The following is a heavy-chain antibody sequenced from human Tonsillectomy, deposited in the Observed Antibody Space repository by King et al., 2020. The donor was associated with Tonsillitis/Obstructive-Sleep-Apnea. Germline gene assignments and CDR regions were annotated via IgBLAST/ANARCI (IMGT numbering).Heavy chain of an antibody. CDR1: GFSLSTSGMC. J-gene: IGHJ3*02. CDR2: IDWDDDK. D-gene: IGHD3-10*01. V-gene: IGHV2-70*11. CDR3: PRSFPYYYGSGPYDAFDI. Sequence: VTLKESGPALVKPIQTLTLTCTFSGFSLSTSGMCVSWIRQPPGKALEWLARIDWDDDKYYSTSLKTRLTISKDTSKNQVVLTMTNMAPVDTAPYYCPRSFPYYYGSGPYDAFDIWGQGTNGHRLF.